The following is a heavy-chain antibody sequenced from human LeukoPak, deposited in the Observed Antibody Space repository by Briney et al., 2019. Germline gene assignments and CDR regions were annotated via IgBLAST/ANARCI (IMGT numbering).Heavy chain of an antibody. CDR3: ARQPYYDFWSGYRGVYGMDV. V-gene: IGHV4-34*01. J-gene: IGHJ6*02. CDR2: INHSGST. CDR1: GGSFSGYY. D-gene: IGHD3-3*01. Sequence: SETLSLTCAVYGGSFSGYYWSWIRQPPGKGLEWIGEINHSGSTNYNPSLKSRVTISVDTSKNQFSLKLSSVTAADTAVYYCARQPYYDFWSGYRGVYGMDVWGQGTTVTVSS.